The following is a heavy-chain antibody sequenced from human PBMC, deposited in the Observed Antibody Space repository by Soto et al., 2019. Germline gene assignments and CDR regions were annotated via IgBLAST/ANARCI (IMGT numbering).Heavy chain of an antibody. CDR3: AREGRITIFGVVIGAPFDY. CDR1: GGTFSSYA. J-gene: IGHJ4*02. V-gene: IGHV1-69*13. D-gene: IGHD3-3*01. Sequence: SVKVSCKASGGTFSSYAISWVRQAPGQGLEWMGGIIPIFGTANYAQKFQGRVTITADESTSTAYMELSSLRSEDTAVYYCAREGRITIFGVVIGAPFDYWGQGTLVTVSS. CDR2: IIPIFGTA.